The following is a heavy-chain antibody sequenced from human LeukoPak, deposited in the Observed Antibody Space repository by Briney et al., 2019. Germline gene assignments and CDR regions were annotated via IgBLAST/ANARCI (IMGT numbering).Heavy chain of an antibody. CDR1: GFTFSDFG. V-gene: IGHV3-48*04. D-gene: IGHD3-9*01. CDR3: ARWDILTPRTSPQIDY. Sequence: KPGGSLRLSCEGSGFTFSDFGMNWVRQAPGKGLEWVSYIDGSSRNIRYADSVKGRFTIFRDNAKSSVFLQMNNLTVDDTAVYYCARWDILTPRTSPQIDYWGQGTLVTVSS. J-gene: IGHJ4*02. CDR2: IDGSSRNI.